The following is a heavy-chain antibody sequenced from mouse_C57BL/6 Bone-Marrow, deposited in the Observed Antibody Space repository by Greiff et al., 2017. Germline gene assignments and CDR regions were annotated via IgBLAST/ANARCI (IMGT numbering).Heavy chain of an antibody. D-gene: IGHD2-4*01. V-gene: IGHV1-26*01. CDR2: INPNNGGT. CDR1: GYTFTDYY. CDR3: ASWRDYDGGYYFDY. J-gene: IGHJ2*01. Sequence: QLQQSGPELVKPGASVKISCKASGYTFTDYYMNWVKQSHGKSLEWIGDINPNNGGTSYNQKFKGKATLTVDKSSSTAYMELRSLTSEDSAVYYCASWRDYDGGYYFDYWGQGTTLTVSS.